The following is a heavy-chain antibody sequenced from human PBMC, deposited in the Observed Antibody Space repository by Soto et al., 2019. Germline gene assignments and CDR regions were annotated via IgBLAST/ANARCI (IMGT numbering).Heavy chain of an antibody. D-gene: IGHD6-13*01. Sequence: ASVKVSCKASGYTFTSYAMHWVCQAPGQRLEWMGWINAGNGNTKYSQKFQGRVTITRDTSASTAYMELSSLRSEDTAVYYCARDRIQQQLVLVYFDYWGQGTLVTVSS. J-gene: IGHJ4*02. CDR2: INAGNGNT. V-gene: IGHV1-3*01. CDR1: GYTFTSYA. CDR3: ARDRIQQQLVLVYFDY.